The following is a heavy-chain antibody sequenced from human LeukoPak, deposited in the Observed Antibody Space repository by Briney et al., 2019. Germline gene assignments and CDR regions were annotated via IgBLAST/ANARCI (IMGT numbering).Heavy chain of an antibody. J-gene: IGHJ4*02. CDR3: AKGPTKELLLVYFDY. CDR2: ISGSGGST. D-gene: IGHD2-15*01. V-gene: IGHV3-23*01. CDR1: GFTFSSYA. Sequence: GGSLRLSCAASGFTFSSYAMSWVRQAPGKGLEWVSAISGSGGSTYYADSVKGRFTISRDNSKNTLYLQINSLRAEDTAVYYCAKGPTKELLLVYFDYWGQGTLVTVSS.